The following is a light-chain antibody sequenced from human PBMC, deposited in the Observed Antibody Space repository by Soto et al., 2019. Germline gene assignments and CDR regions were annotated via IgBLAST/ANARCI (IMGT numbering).Light chain of an antibody. J-gene: IGKJ1*01. Sequence: IQMTQSPSSLSASVGDRVTITCRASEGISSYLNWYQLKPGTAPKLLIYAASNLQSGVQPRFRGSRSGTEFTLTVRSLQPEDFATYYCIQDHDDSWTFGQGTKVDIK. V-gene: IGKV1-6*01. CDR2: AAS. CDR3: IQDHDDSWT. CDR1: EGISSY.